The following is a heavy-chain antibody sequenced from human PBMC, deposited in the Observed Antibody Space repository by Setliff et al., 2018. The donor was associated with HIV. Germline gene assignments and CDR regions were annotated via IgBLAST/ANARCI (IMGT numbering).Heavy chain of an antibody. V-gene: IGHV4-38-2*01. J-gene: IGHJ6*02. CDR1: GYSISSGYY. CDR2: ICHHGTT. CDR3: ARGGPTVAFGLDV. D-gene: IGHD4-17*01. Sequence: PSETLSLTCAVSGYSISSGYYWGWIRQPPGKGLEWIGNICHHGTTYYYPSLKGRVTISLDTSNNQFSLNLNSVTAPDTAVYYCARGGPTVAFGLDVWGQGTTVTVSS.